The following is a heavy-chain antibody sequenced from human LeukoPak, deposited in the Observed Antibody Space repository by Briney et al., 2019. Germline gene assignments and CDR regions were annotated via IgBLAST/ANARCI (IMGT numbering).Heavy chain of an antibody. V-gene: IGHV3-23*01. J-gene: IGHJ4*02. CDR1: GFTFSSYA. D-gene: IGHD2-2*01. Sequence: GGSLRLSCAASGFTFSSYAMSWVRQAPGKGLEWVSAISGSGGSTYYADSVKGRFTISRDNAKNSLYLQMNSLRAEDTAVYYCARESVPAAGRRLDYWGQGTLVTVSS. CDR2: ISGSGGST. CDR3: ARESVPAAGRRLDY.